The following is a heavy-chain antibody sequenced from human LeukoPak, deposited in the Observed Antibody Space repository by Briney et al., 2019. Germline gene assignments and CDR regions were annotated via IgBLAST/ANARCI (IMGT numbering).Heavy chain of an antibody. CDR2: IYPGDSET. CDR3: GKQRVECRAGSCRLRPRRDALDI. V-gene: IGHV5-51*01. J-gene: IGHJ3*02. Sequence: GESLKIYGKVSGSRFTNYWIGWVRQMPGKGLEWMGIIYPGDSETRYSPSFQGQVTISADESITTAYLQWSSLKASDTATYCCGKQRVECRAGSCRLRPRRDALDIWGQGTMVSVSS. D-gene: IGHD2-15*01. CDR1: GSRFTNYW.